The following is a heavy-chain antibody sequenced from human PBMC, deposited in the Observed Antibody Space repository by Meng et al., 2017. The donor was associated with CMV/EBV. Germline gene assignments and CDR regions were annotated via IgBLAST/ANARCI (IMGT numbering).Heavy chain of an antibody. CDR1: GFTFSDYY. Sequence: QVHLVQTGDEMKKPGASVKVSCTTSGFTFSDYYIHWVRQAPGQGLEWMGWVNSNNDATNYARKFQGRVSMTRDTSISTAHMELSRLMSDDTAVYYCVRSSGWSLFDYWGQGTLVTVSS. J-gene: IGHJ4*02. V-gene: IGHV1-2*02. D-gene: IGHD6-19*01. CDR3: VRSSGWSLFDY. CDR2: VNSNNDAT.